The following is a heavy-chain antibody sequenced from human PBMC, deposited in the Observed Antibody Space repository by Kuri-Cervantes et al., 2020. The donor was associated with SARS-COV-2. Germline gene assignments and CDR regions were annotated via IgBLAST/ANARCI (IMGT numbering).Heavy chain of an antibody. CDR3: ARTLASITGTYMDV. CDR1: GASFSSSYFF. Sequence: GSLRLSCTVSGASFSSSYFFGGWIRQPPGKGLEWIASISYTGSTYYNPSLKSRVTISVDTSKNQFSLKLSSVTAADTAVYYCARTLASITGTYMDVWGKGTTVTDSS. CDR2: ISYTGST. D-gene: IGHD1-7*01. J-gene: IGHJ6*03. V-gene: IGHV4-39*07.